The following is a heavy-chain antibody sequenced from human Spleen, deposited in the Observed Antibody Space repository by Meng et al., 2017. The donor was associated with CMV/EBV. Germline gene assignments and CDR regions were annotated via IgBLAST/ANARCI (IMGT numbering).Heavy chain of an antibody. D-gene: IGHD1-14*01. CDR2: LPLPGLP. Sequence: QVPLQQLGQGLLKPSATLSLTCPVYGWSFSGYYWSWIRQPPGKGLEWIGSLPLPGLPHYNPSLKSRVTISVDTSKNQFSLKLSSVTAADTAVYYCARSGRFDYWGQGTLVTVSS. V-gene: IGHV4-34*01. J-gene: IGHJ4*02. CDR1: GWSFSGYY. CDR3: ARSGRFDY.